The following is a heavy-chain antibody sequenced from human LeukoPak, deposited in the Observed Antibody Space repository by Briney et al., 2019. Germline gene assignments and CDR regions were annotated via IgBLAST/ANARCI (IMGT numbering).Heavy chain of an antibody. J-gene: IGHJ6*02. D-gene: IGHD6-6*01. CDR2: ISYDGSNK. CDR3: ARGRSRERAYGMDV. Sequence: PGRSLRLSCAASGFTFNSYETHWVRQAPGKGLEWVAVISYDGSNKYYADFVKGRFTFSRDNSKNTVHLQMNSLRAEDTAVYYCARGRSRERAYGMDVWGPGTTVTVSS. CDR1: GFTFNSYE. V-gene: IGHV3-30-3*01.